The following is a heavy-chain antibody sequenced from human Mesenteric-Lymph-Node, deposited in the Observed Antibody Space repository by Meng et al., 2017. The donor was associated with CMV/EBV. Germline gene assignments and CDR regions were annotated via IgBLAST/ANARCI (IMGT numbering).Heavy chain of an antibody. CDR2: ISYDGRTK. J-gene: IGHJ5*02. CDR1: GFAFDEYT. Sequence: GGSLRLSCAASGFAFDEYTMHWVRQVPGEGLEWVAVISYDGRTKYADSMEGRFTISRDNSKNTLFLQIISLRAEDTAVYYCARDSQPPFSHDFWSQNIFDPWGQGTLVTVSS. CDR3: ARDSQPPFSHDFWSQNIFDP. V-gene: IGHV3-30*04. D-gene: IGHD3-3*01.